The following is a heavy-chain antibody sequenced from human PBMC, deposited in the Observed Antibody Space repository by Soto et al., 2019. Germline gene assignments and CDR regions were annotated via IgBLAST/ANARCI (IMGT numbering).Heavy chain of an antibody. CDR1: GDSIRTSNYN. V-gene: IGHV4-39*01. Sequence: QLQLQESGPGPVKPSETLSLTCTVSGDSIRTSNYNWAWIRQTPVKVLEWLGDIYYSGSTYYNPSLRSRVTLSVDTSKSLFYLELTSVTATDKAVYYCARHERRGERQLLGLDPCGRGTLVTVSS. CDR2: IYYSGST. CDR3: ARHERRGERQLLGLDP. D-gene: IGHD2-21*01. J-gene: IGHJ5*02.